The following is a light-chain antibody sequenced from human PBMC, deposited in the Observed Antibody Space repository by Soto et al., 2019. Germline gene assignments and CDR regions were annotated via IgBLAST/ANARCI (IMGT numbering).Light chain of an antibody. V-gene: IGKV3-15*01. CDR3: QQYTHWPPIT. CDR1: QNVGSN. CDR2: DGS. Sequence: EIVMTQSPVTLSVSPGERATLSCRASQNVGSNLAWYQQKPGQAPRLLIYDGSTRATDIPARFSGSGSGTEFTLTISSLQSEDFAVYYCQQYTHWPPITFGQGTKLE. J-gene: IGKJ2*01.